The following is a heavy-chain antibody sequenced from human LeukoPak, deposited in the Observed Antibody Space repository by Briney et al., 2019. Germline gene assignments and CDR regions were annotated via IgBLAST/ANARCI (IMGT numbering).Heavy chain of an antibody. CDR2: ISYDGSNK. CDR3: AKDRSSGWFAASYDY. J-gene: IGHJ4*02. V-gene: IGHV3-30*18. Sequence: GGSLRLSCAASGFTFSSYGMHWVRQAPGKGLEWVAVISYDGSNKYYADSVKGRFTISRDNSKNTLYLQMNSLRAEDTAVYYCAKDRSSGWFAASYDYWGQGTLVTVSS. CDR1: GFTFSSYG. D-gene: IGHD6-19*01.